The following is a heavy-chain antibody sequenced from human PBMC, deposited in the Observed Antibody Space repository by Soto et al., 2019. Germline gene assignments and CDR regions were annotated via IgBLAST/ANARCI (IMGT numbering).Heavy chain of an antibody. V-gene: IGHV3-23*01. CDR1: GFTFSGYA. J-gene: IGHJ1*01. CDR3: AGPFYDSTRYFQH. D-gene: IGHD3-22*01. Sequence: GGSLRLSCAASGFTFSGYAMSWVRQAPGKGLEWVSAISGSGGSTYYADSVKGRFTISRDNSKNTLYLQMNSLRAEDTAVYYCAGPFYDSTRYFQHWGQGTLVTVSS. CDR2: ISGSGGST.